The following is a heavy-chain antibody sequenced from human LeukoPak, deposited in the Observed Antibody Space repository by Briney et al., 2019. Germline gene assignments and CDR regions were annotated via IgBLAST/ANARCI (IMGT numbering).Heavy chain of an antibody. D-gene: IGHD5-18*01. CDR1: GGSISSYN. Sequence: SETLSLTCTVSGGSISSYNWSWIRQPPGKGLEWIGYIYYSGSTNYNPSLKSRVTISVDTSKNQFSLKLTSVTAADTAVYYCARTTEGGYTYGYFYYYYMDVWGKGTTVTISS. J-gene: IGHJ6*03. CDR2: IYYSGST. V-gene: IGHV4-59*01. CDR3: ARTTEGGYTYGYFYYYYMDV.